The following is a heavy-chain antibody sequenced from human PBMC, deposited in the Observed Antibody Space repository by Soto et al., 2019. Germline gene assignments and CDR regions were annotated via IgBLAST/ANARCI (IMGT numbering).Heavy chain of an antibody. D-gene: IGHD2-2*01. Sequence: TPSLTCSGSGFSVSRGDFSLSWIRQTPEKGLEWIADIYRTGHTTYNPSLTSRAPISLDEPNNQFSLHLTSVTAADTAVYYCARSIVTPSAMFAHWGQGLLVTV. CDR1: GFSVSRGDFS. V-gene: IGHV4-30-2*01. J-gene: IGHJ5*02. CDR2: IYRTGHT. CDR3: ARSIVTPSAMFAH.